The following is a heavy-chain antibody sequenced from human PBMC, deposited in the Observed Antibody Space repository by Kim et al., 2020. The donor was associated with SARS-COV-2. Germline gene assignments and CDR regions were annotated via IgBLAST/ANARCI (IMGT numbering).Heavy chain of an antibody. Sequence: ASVKVSCKASGYIFTNYYLHWVRQAPGQGLEWMAIIDPSGRRTEYAQKFQDRLTVTSDTSTTTDYMELSSLVPEDTAVYYCAGGGGRDGNSWGQGTLAT. CDR2: IDPSGRRT. D-gene: IGHD2-15*01. V-gene: IGHV1-46*01. CDR1: GYIFTNYY. CDR3: AGGGGRDGNS. J-gene: IGHJ4*02.